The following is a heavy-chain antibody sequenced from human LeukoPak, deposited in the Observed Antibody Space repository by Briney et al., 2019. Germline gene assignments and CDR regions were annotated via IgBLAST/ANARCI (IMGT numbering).Heavy chain of an antibody. CDR2: INPTSGAT. J-gene: IGHJ5*02. V-gene: IGHV1-2*02. D-gene: IGHD1-1*01. Sequence: GASVKVSCKASGYTFTHYYIHWVRQAPGQGREWMGWINPTSGATNYAPKFQGRVTMTRDTSTSTAYMELSRLGSDDTAVYYCARLGGGGLYNWNHFAWFDPWGQGTLVTVSS. CDR1: GYTFTHYY. CDR3: ARLGGGGLYNWNHFAWFDP.